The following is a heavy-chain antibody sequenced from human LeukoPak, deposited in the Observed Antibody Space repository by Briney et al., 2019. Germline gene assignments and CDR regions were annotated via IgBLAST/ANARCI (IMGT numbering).Heavy chain of an antibody. CDR2: INPNSGGT. Sequence: ASVKVSCKASGYTFTGYYMHWVRQAPGQGLEWMGRINPNSGGTNYAQKFQGRVTMTRDTSISTAYMELSRLRSDDTAVYYCASRKPYVWGSYRYNRLDYWGQGTLVTVSS. CDR1: GYTFTGYY. V-gene: IGHV1-2*06. CDR3: ASRKPYVWGSYRYNRLDY. D-gene: IGHD3-16*02. J-gene: IGHJ4*02.